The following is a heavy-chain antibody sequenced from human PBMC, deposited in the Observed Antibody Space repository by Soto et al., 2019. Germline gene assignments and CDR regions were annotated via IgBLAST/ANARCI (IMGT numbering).Heavy chain of an antibody. J-gene: IGHJ4*02. CDR2: IYYSGST. D-gene: IGHD3-22*01. Sequence: QVQLQESGPGLVKPSQTLSLTCTVSGGSIGSGGYYWSWIRQHPGKGLEWIGYIYYSGSTYYNPSLKSRVTISVDTSKNQFSLKLSSVTAADTAVYYCARVDYDSSGYYYGFDYWGQGTLVTVSS. CDR3: ARVDYDSSGYYYGFDY. V-gene: IGHV4-31*03. CDR1: GGSIGSGGYY.